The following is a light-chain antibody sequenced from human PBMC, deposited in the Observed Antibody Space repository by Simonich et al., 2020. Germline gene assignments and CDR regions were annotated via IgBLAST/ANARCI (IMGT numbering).Light chain of an antibody. CDR1: QSVSSN. J-gene: IGKJ2*01. Sequence: EIVMTQSPATLSVSPGERATLSCRASQSVSSNLAWYQQKPGQAPRLLIYGASTRATGIPARFSGSGSGTDFTLTISSLQAEDVAVYYCQQYYSTPYTFAQGTKLEIK. CDR3: QQYYSTPYT. V-gene: IGKV3-15*01. CDR2: GAS.